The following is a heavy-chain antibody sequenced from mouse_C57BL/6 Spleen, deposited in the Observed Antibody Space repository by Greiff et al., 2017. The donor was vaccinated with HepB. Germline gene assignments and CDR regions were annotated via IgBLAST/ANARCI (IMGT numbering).Heavy chain of an antibody. J-gene: IGHJ1*03. CDR2: IWRGGST. CDR3: ANYGNHWDFDV. V-gene: IGHV2-5*01. D-gene: IGHD2-1*01. Sequence: VMLVESGPGLVQPSQSLSITCTVSGFSLTSYGVHWVRQSPGKGLEWLGVIWRGGSTDYNAAFMSRLSITKDNSKSQVFFKMNSLQADDTAIYYCANYGNHWDFDVWGTGTTVTVSS. CDR1: GFSLTSYG.